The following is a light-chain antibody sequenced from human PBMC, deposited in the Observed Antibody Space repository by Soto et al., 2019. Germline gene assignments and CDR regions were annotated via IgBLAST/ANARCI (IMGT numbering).Light chain of an antibody. CDR3: QQGHNWPLT. Sequence: EIVTTQSPATLSVSPGERATLFCRASQSISSELAWYQQKPGQPPRLLIYGASTRATGVPDSFTGSVSGSDLTLTISGLQSEDFAVYYCQQGHNWPLTFGQGTRLEI. J-gene: IGKJ2*01. CDR2: GAS. CDR1: QSISSE. V-gene: IGKV3-15*01.